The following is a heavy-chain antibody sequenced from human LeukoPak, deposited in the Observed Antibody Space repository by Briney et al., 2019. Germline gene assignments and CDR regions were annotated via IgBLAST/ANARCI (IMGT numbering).Heavy chain of an antibody. D-gene: IGHD2-2*01. CDR1: GGSISSSSYS. V-gene: IGHV4-39*07. CDR3: AREAYQLLNNWFDP. CDR2: IYYSGST. J-gene: IGHJ5*02. Sequence: SETLSLTCTVSGGSISSSSYSWGWIRQPPGKGLEWIGSIYYSGSTYYNPSLKSRVTISVDTSKNQFSLKLSSVTAADTAVYYCAREAYQLLNNWFDPWGQGTLVTVSS.